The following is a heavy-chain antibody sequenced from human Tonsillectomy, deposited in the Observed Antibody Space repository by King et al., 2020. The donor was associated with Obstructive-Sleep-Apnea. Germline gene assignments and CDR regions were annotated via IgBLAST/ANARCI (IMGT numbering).Heavy chain of an antibody. CDR3: ARGYWRFDY. J-gene: IGHJ4*02. CDR1: GGSFSGYY. Sequence: VQLQQWGAELLKPSETLSLTCVVYGGSFSGYYWSWIRQPPGKGLEWIGEVNHSGSTNYNPSLKSRVTISVDTSKNQFSLKLNSATAADTAVYYCARGYWRFDYWGQGTLVTVSS. V-gene: IGHV4-34*01. CDR2: VNHSGST. D-gene: IGHD2-8*02.